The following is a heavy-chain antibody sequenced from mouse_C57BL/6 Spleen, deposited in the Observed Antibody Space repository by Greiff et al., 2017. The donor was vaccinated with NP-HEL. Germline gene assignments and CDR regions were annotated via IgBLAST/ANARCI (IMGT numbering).Heavy chain of an antibody. CDR2: IYPGDGDT. Sequence: VQLQQSGPELVKPGASVKISCKASGYAFSSSWMNWVKQRPGKGLEWIGRIYPGDGDTNYNGKFKGKATLTADKSSSTAYMQLSSLTSEDSAVYFCALLRYFDYWGQGTTLTVSS. D-gene: IGHD1-1*01. CDR1: GYAFSSSW. J-gene: IGHJ2*01. CDR3: ALLRYFDY. V-gene: IGHV1-82*01.